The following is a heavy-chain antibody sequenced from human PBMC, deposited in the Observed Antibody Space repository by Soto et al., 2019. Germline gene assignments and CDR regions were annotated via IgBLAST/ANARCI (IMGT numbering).Heavy chain of an antibody. J-gene: IGHJ4*02. D-gene: IGHD1-1*01. CDR2: ITSDGSNA. CDR3: ARDVPGDGIDY. V-gene: IGHV3-74*01. Sequence: PGGSLRLSCAASGFTFSGCWMHWVRQAPGKGLVWVSHITSDGSNADYADSVKGRFTISRDNAKNTLYLQMDSLRVEDAAVYYCARDVPGDGIDYWGRGTLVTVSS. CDR1: GFTFSGCW.